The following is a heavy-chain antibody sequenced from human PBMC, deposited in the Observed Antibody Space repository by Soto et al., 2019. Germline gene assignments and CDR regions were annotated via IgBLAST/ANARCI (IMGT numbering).Heavy chain of an antibody. CDR1: GFTFSSYS. CDR3: ARGQAVWFGANFDY. D-gene: IGHD3-10*01. V-gene: IGHV3-21*01. J-gene: IGHJ4*02. Sequence: EVQLVESGGGLVKPGGSLRLSCEASGFTFSSYSMNWVRQAPGKGLEWVSSISSSSSYIYYADSVKGRFTISSDNAKNSLYLQRNSRRAEDTAVYYWARGQAVWFGANFDYWGQGTLVTVSS. CDR2: ISSSSSYI.